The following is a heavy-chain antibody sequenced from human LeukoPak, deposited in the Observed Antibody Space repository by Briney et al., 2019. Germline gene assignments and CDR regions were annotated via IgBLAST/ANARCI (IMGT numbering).Heavy chain of an antibody. CDR1: GYTFTSYY. CDR2: INPSGGST. V-gene: IGHV1-46*01. J-gene: IGHJ6*02. Sequence: ASVKVSCKASGYTFTSYYMHWVRQAPGQGLEWMGIINPSGGSTSHAQKFQGRVTMTRDTSTSTVYMELSSLRSEDTAVYYCAGDYYYYYGMDVWGQGTTVTVSS. CDR3: AGDYYYYYGMDV.